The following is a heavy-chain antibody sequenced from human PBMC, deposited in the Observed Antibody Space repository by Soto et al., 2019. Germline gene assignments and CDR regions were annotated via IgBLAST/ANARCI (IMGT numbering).Heavy chain of an antibody. V-gene: IGHV4-30-2*01. J-gene: IGHJ4*02. CDR3: ARGREFES. CDR2: IFPSGTT. D-gene: IGHD3-10*01. Sequence: SETLSLPGSVSGCTHTSGTYSWNWIRQPPGKGLEWIGYIFPSGTTYYNPSLKGRVSISIDVSKNQFSLNLRSLTAAVTAVYYCARGREFESWGQGNLVSVSS. CDR1: GCTHTSGTYS.